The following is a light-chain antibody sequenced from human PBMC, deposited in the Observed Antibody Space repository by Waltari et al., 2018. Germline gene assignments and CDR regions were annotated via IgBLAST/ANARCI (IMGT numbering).Light chain of an antibody. CDR2: SNK. V-gene: IGLV1-44*01. J-gene: IGLJ3*02. CDR3: AAWDDSLNGPV. CDR1: SSNIGSNT. Sequence: QSVLTQPPSASGTPGQRVTISCSGSSSNIGSNTVNWYQQLPGTAPKLLIYSNKQRPPGVPDRFSGSKSGTSASLAISGLQAEDEADYYCAAWDDSLNGPVCGGGTKLTVL.